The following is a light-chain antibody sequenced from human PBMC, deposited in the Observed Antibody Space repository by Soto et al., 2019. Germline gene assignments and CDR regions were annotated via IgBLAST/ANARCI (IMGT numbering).Light chain of an antibody. CDR3: SSHTRSSTPPV. Sequence: QSALTQPASVSGSPGQSITISCTGTSSDVGGYNYVSWYQQHPGKAPKLMIYDVSNRPSGVSNRFSGSKSGNTASLTISGLQAEDEADYYCSSHTRSSTPPVFGTGTKVTVL. V-gene: IGLV2-14*01. CDR2: DVS. J-gene: IGLJ1*01. CDR1: SSDVGGYNY.